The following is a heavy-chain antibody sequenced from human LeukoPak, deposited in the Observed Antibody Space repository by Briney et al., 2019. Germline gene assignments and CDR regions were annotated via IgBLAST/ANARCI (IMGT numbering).Heavy chain of an antibody. CDR2: ISSSADRT. D-gene: IGHD2/OR15-2a*01. J-gene: IGHJ4*02. CDR3: AKESPYGSPQYYYFDD. CDR1: GFTFSSYA. Sequence: PGVSLRLSCAASGFTFSSYAMSWVRQAPGKGLEWVSAISSSADRTYFADSVKGRFTISRDNSRNTVYLQMNSLRAEDTAIYYCAKESPYGSPQYYYFDDWGQGTLVTVSS. V-gene: IGHV3-23*01.